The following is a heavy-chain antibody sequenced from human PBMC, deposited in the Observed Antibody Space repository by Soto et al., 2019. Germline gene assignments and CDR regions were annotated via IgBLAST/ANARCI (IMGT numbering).Heavy chain of an antibody. J-gene: IGHJ4*02. CDR1: GGSFKSGSYS. Sequence: SETLSLTCTVPGGSFKSGSYSWSWIRQPPGKGLEWIGYVYHTGRTSYNPSLKSRVSISMDTSKNQFSLNLDSVTAADTAVYFCARDFAYFDSWGQGTLVTVSS. CDR3: ARDFAYFDS. D-gene: IGHD3-3*01. CDR2: VYHTGRT. V-gene: IGHV4-61*01.